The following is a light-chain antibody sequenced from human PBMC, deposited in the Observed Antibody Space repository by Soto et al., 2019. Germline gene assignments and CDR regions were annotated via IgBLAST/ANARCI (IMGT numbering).Light chain of an antibody. V-gene: IGLV2-14*01. CDR2: EVS. Sequence: QSALTQPASVSGSPGQSITISCTGTSSDVGGFNYVSWHQQHPGKAPKVMIYEVSNRPSGVSNRFSGSKSGNTASLTISGLQAEDESDYYCSSYTSSTTLYVFGTGXXLTVL. J-gene: IGLJ1*01. CDR3: SSYTSSTTLYV. CDR1: SSDVGGFNY.